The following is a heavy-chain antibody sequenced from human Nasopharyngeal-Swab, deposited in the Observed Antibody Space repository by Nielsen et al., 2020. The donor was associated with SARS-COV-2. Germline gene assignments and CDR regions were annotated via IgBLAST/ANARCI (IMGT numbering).Heavy chain of an antibody. Sequence: ASVKVSCKASGYTFTSYGISWVRQAPGQGLEWMGRINPNSGGTNYAQKFQGRVTMTRDTSISTAYMELSRLRSDDTAVYYCARESVDGPYYYYGMDVWGQGTTVTVSS. CDR1: GYTFTSYG. J-gene: IGHJ6*02. CDR3: ARESVDGPYYYYGMDV. CDR2: INPNSGGT. V-gene: IGHV1-2*06.